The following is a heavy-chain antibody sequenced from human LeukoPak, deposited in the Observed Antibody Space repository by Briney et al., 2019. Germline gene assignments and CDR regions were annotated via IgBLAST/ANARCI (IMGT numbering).Heavy chain of an antibody. D-gene: IGHD6-19*01. J-gene: IGHJ5*02. CDR2: INPNSGGT. V-gene: IGHV1-2*02. Sequence: GASVKVSCKASGYTFTAYYMHWVRRAPGQGLEWMGWINPNSGGTKYAQKFQGRVNMIRDTSNSTAYMELSSLTSDDTAVYYCARDRGWYRGFFDPWGQGTLVTVSS. CDR1: GYTFTAYY. CDR3: ARDRGWYRGFFDP.